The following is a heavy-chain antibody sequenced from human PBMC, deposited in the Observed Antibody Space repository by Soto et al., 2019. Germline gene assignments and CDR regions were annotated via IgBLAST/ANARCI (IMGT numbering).Heavy chain of an antibody. J-gene: IGHJ3*02. CDR1: GFTFSSYA. Sequence: EVQLLESGGGLVQPGGSLRLSCAASGFTFSSYAMSWVRQAPGKGLEWVSAISGSGGSTYYPDSVKRRFTISRDNSKNTLYLQMNSLRAEDTAVYYCAKDLGGDYGAIGAFDIWGQGTMVTVSS. CDR3: AKDLGGDYGAIGAFDI. V-gene: IGHV3-23*01. CDR2: ISGSGGST. D-gene: IGHD4-17*01.